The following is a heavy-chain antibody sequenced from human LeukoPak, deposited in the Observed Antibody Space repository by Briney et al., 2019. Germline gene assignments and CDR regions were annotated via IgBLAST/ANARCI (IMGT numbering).Heavy chain of an antibody. J-gene: IGHJ6*02. CDR2: INGDGNNI. Sequence: GGSLRLSCAASGFTSSSYAMSWVRQAPGKGLVWVSRINGDGNNINYADSVRGRFTISRDNAKNTLYLQMNTLRVEDTAVYHCARDLMDYDVSTGLHHYYMDVWGQGTTVTVSS. V-gene: IGHV3-74*01. D-gene: IGHD3-9*01. CDR3: ARDLMDYDVSTGLHHYYMDV. CDR1: GFTSSSYA.